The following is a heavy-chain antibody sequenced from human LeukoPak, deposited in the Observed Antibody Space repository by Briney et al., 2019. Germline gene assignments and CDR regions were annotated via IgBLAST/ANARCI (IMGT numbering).Heavy chain of an antibody. V-gene: IGHV3-11*05. D-gene: IGHD2-15*01. J-gene: IGHJ5*02. CDR1: GFTFSDYY. Sequence: GGSLRLSCAASGFTFSDYYMSWIRQAPGKGLEWVSYISSSSNYTKYDDSAKGRFTIPRDNPKNSLYLQMDSLRAEDTAVYYCARERMRGWFDPWGQGTLVTVSS. CDR2: ISSSSNYT. CDR3: ARERMRGWFDP.